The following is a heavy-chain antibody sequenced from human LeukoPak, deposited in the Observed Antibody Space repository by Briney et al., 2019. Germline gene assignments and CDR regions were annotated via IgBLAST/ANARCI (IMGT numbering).Heavy chain of an antibody. V-gene: IGHV1-2*02. J-gene: IGHJ3*02. CDR2: INPNSGGT. CDR1: GYTFTGYY. Sequence: ASVKVSCKASGYTFTGYYMHWVRQAPGQGLEWMGWINPNSGGTNYAQKFQGRVTMTRDTSISTAYMELSRLRSDDTAVYYCARRSIAAAGAFDIWGQGTMVTASS. D-gene: IGHD6-13*01. CDR3: ARRSIAAAGAFDI.